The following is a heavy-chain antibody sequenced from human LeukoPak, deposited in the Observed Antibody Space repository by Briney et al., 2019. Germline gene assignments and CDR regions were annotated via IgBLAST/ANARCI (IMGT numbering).Heavy chain of an antibody. CDR1: GYTFTSYG. CDR2: ISAYNGNT. J-gene: IGHJ4*02. D-gene: IGHD7-27*01. V-gene: IGHV1-18*01. CDR3: ARDKRLGRSFDY. Sequence: ASVKVSCKASGYTFTSYGISWVRQAPGQGLEWMGWISAYNGNTNYAQKLQGRVTMTRDTSTSTVYMELSSLRSEDTAVYYCARDKRLGRSFDYWGQGTLVTVSS.